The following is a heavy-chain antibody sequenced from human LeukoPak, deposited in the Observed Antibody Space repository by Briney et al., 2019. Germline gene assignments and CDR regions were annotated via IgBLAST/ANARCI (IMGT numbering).Heavy chain of an antibody. V-gene: IGHV3-23*01. CDR1: GFTFSSYA. D-gene: IGHD5-12*01. CDR3: AKDDVDIVATTTFDY. CDR2: ISGSGGST. J-gene: IGHJ4*02. Sequence: GGSLRLSCAASGFTFSSYAMSWVRQAPGKGREWVSAISGSGGSTYYADSVKGRFTISRDNSKNTLYLQMNSLRAEDTAVYYCAKDDVDIVATTTFDYWGQGTLVTVSS.